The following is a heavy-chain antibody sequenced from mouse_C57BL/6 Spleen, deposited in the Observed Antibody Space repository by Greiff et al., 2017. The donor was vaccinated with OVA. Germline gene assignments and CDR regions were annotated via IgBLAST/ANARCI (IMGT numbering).Heavy chain of an antibody. J-gene: IGHJ3*01. Sequence: VQLQQPGAELVKPGASVKLSCKASGYTFTSYWMHWVKPRPGQGLEWIGMIHPNSGSTNYNEKFKSKATLTVDKSSSTAYMQLSSLTSEDSAVYYGARIGYGNYEAWFAYWGQGTLVTVSA. CDR1: GYTFTSYW. CDR3: ARIGYGNYEAWFAY. V-gene: IGHV1-64*01. D-gene: IGHD2-1*01. CDR2: IHPNSGST.